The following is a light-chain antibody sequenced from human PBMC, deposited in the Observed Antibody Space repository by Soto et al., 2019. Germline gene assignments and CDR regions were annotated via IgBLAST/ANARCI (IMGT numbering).Light chain of an antibody. CDR3: QQIYSAPLT. Sequence: DIQMTQSPSYVPASVGDRVTITCRASQGITSWLAWYQQKPGKAPKLLIYSASSLQSGVPSRFSGSGSETEFTLSISSLQPEDFATYFCQQIYSAPLTFGGGTKVEIK. V-gene: IGKV1-12*01. CDR2: SAS. CDR1: QGITSW. J-gene: IGKJ4*01.